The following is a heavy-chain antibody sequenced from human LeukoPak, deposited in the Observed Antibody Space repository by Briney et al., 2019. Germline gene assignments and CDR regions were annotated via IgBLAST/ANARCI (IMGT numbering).Heavy chain of an antibody. D-gene: IGHD1-26*01. V-gene: IGHV3-53*01. CDR2: IYSGGVT. CDR1: GFNVNNNY. Sequence: GGSLRLSCIASGFNVNNNYMNWVRQAPGKGLEWVSVIYSGGVTHYADSVKGRFTISRDNAKNSLYLQMNSLRAEDTAVYYCARDYGSYFLPKYYYMDVWGKGTTVTVSS. J-gene: IGHJ6*03. CDR3: ARDYGSYFLPKYYYMDV.